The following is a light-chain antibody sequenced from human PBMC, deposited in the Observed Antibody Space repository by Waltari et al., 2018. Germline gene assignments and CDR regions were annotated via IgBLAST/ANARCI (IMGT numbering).Light chain of an antibody. Sequence: QSALTQPAPVSGPPGQSITISCTGTSSYVGSFNLVPWYQQHPGKAPKLIIYEATNRPSGVSNRFSGSKSGNTASLTISGLQADDEADYYCCSYTGTSPLYVFGTGTKVCVL. CDR1: SSYVGSFNL. J-gene: IGLJ1*01. CDR2: EAT. V-gene: IGLV2-23*01. CDR3: CSYTGTSPLYV.